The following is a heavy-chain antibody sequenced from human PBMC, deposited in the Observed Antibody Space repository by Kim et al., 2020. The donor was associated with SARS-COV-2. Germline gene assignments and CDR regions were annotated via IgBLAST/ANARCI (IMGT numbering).Heavy chain of an antibody. J-gene: IGHJ4*02. V-gene: IGHV4-34*01. CDR2: INHSGST. CDR3: ARGIGTFN. CDR1: GGSFSGYY. Sequence: SETLSLTCAVYGGSFSGYYWSWIRQPPGKGLEWIGEINHSGSTNYNPSLKSRVTISVDTSKNQFSLKLSSVTAADTAVYYCARGIGTFNWGQGTLVTVSS. D-gene: IGHD3-10*01.